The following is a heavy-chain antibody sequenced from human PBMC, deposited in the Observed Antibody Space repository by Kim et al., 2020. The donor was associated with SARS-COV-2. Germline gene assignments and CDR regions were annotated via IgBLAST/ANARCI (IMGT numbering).Heavy chain of an antibody. CDR1: GAPISSDY. CDR2: IYKSGTT. J-gene: IGHJ3*02. CDR3: ARSYSGTYFAAFDI. V-gene: IGHV4-4*08. D-gene: IGHD1-26*01. Sequence: SETLSLTCTVSGAPISSDYWSWIRQPPGKGLEWMGYIYKSGTTNYNPSLKSRVIISSDTSKNQFSLNLRSVTAADTAVYYCARSYSGTYFAAFDIWGPGT.